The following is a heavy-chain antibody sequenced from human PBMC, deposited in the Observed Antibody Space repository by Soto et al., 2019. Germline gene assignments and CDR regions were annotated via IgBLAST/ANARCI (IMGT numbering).Heavy chain of an antibody. CDR3: ARNPSSITGTTPFDY. CDR2: IIPIFGIA. Sequence: QVQLVQSGAEVKKPGSSVKVSCKASGGTFSSYAISWVRQAPGQGLEWMGGIIPIFGIANYAQKFQGRVTITADKSTSTAYMELSSLRSEDTAVYYCARNPSSITGTTPFDYWGQGTLVTVSS. D-gene: IGHD1-20*01. J-gene: IGHJ4*02. V-gene: IGHV1-69*17. CDR1: GGTFSSYA.